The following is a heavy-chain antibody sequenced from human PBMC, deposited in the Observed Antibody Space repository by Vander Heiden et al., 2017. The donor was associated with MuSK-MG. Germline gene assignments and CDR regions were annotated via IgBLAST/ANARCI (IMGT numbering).Heavy chain of an antibody. V-gene: IGHV4-34*01. CDR3: ARGRRVVVVTATQYFQH. Sequence: VQLQQWCAGLLKPSETLSLTCAVYGGSFSGYYWTWIRQPPGKGLEWIGEINHSGSTNYNPSLKSRVTISVDTSKNQFSLRLSSVTAADTAVYYCARGRRVVVVTATQYFQHWGQGTLVTVSS. CDR1: GGSFSGYY. D-gene: IGHD2-15*01. CDR2: INHSGST. J-gene: IGHJ1*01.